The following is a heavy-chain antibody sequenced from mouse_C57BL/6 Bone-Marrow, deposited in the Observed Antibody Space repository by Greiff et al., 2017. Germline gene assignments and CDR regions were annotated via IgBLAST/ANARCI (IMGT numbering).Heavy chain of an antibody. CDR3: ARGLYYGNLHFDY. D-gene: IGHD2-1*01. CDR1: GYTFTSYW. CDR2: IHPNSGST. V-gene: IGHV1-64*01. J-gene: IGHJ2*01. Sequence: VQLQESGAELVKPGASVKLSCKASGYTFTSYWMHWVKQRPGQGLEWIGMIHPNSGSTNYNEKFKSKATLTVDKSSSTAYMQLSSLTSEDSAVYYCARGLYYGNLHFDYWGQGTTLTVSS.